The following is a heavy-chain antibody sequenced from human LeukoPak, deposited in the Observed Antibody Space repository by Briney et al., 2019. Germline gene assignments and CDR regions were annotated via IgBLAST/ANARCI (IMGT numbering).Heavy chain of an antibody. CDR2: ISSNGKDK. CDR1: GFTFSSNS. CDR3: ARNDYGQYYFDY. J-gene: IGHJ4*02. Sequence: HPGGSLRLSCAASGFTFSSNSMHWARQVPGVGLEWVAFISSNGKDKYYTDSVKGRFTLSRDNSKNTLYLQMNSLRGEDTAVYYCARNDYGQYYFDYWGQGTLVTVSS. V-gene: IGHV3-30*04. D-gene: IGHD4-17*01.